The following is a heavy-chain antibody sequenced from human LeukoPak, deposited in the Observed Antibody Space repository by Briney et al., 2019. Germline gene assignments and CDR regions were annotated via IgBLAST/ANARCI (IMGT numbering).Heavy chain of an antibody. J-gene: IGHJ5*02. V-gene: IGHV1-2*02. CDR1: GYTFTGYY. CDR3: ARDANAAFDP. D-gene: IGHD2-8*01. CDR2: IDSNTGGT. Sequence: PGASVKVSCKASGYTFTGYYIHWVRQAPGQGLEWMGWIDSNTGGTNYAQKFQGRVTMTRDTSISTAYMELSGLTSDDTAVYYCARDANAAFDPWGQGTLVTVSS.